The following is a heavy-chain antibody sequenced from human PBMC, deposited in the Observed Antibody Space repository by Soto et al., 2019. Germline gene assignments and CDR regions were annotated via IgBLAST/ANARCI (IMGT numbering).Heavy chain of an antibody. CDR3: ARTAFGPDSSSPTYYYYYYMDV. J-gene: IGHJ6*03. CDR2: IIPILGIA. D-gene: IGHD6-6*01. V-gene: IGHV1-69*02. CDR1: GGTFSSYT. Sequence: GASVKVSCKASGGTFSSYTISWVRQAPGQGLEWMGRIIPILGIANYAQKFQGRVTITADKSTSTAYMELSSLRSEDTAVYYCARTAFGPDSSSPTYYYYYYMDVWGKGTTVTVSS.